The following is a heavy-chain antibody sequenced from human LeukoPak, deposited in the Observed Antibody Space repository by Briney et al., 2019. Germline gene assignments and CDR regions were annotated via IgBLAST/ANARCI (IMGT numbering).Heavy chain of an antibody. CDR2: IYYSGST. CDR1: GGSISSYY. D-gene: IGHD6-13*01. J-gene: IGHJ4*02. CDR3: ARTQGPSAALIDY. Sequence: ASETLSLTCTVSGGSISSYYWSWIRQPPGKGLEWIGYIYYSGSTNYNPSLKSRVTISVDTSKNQFSLKLSSVTAADTAVYYCARTQGPSAALIDYWGQGTLVTVSS. V-gene: IGHV4-59*01.